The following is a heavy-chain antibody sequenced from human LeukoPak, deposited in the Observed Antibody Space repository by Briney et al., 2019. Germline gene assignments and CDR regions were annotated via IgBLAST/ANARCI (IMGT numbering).Heavy chain of an antibody. CDR1: GGSFSGYY. J-gene: IGHJ4*02. CDR3: ARRQLRGAFDY. D-gene: IGHD1-1*01. CDR2: INHSGST. Sequence: SETLSLTCAVYGGSFSGYYWSWIRQPPGKGLEWIGEINHSGSTNYNPSLKSRVTISVDTSKNQFSLKLSSATAADTAVYYCARRQLRGAFDYWGQGTLATVSS. V-gene: IGHV4-34*01.